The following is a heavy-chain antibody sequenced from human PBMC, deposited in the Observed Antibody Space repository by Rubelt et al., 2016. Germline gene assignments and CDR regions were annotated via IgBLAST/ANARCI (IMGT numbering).Heavy chain of an antibody. V-gene: IGHV1-2*06. CDR1: GYTFTGYY. CDR2: INPNGGAT. J-gene: IGHJ4*02. D-gene: IGHD5-24*01. Sequence: QVHLVQSGAEVKKPGASVTVSCKASGYTFTGYYMHWVRQAPGQGLEWMGRINPNGGATNNAQKFQGRVTMTRETSIGTSYRERGRLRADDTAGYYCARGDGYTFGYWGQGTLVTVSS. CDR3: ARGDGYTFGY.